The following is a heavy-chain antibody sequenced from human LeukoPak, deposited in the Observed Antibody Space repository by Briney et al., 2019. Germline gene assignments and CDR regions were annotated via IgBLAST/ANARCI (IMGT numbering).Heavy chain of an antibody. J-gene: IGHJ4*02. CDR2: IDRSGCT. Sequence: PSETLSLTCGVQVQSITGYYWIWIPQPPGEALQWIGEIDRSGCTIQNPSLQSRVNLSMETSMNQLFLTLTSVTAADAATYYCARIRCGPTQHRCYTHWGRGALVTVSS. V-gene: IGHV4-34*01. CDR1: VQSITGYY. CDR3: ARIRCGPTQHRCYTH. D-gene: IGHD2-8*01.